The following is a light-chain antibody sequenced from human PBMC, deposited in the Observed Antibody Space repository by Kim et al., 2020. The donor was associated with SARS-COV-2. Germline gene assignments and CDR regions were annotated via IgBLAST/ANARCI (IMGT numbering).Light chain of an antibody. CDR1: SSNIGSNA. CDR3: AAWDDTLNGVF. CDR2: SND. Sequence: QSVLTQPPSASGTPGQRVTISCSGSSSNIGSNAVNWFHQLPGTAPKLLIYSNDQRPSGVPDRFSGSKSGTSASLAISGLQSEDEADYYCAAWDDTLNGVFFGGGTQLTVL. J-gene: IGLJ2*01. V-gene: IGLV1-44*01.